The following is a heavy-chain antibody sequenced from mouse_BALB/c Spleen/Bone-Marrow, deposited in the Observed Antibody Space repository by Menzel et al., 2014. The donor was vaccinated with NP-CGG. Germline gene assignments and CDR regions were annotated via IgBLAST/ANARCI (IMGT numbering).Heavy chain of an antibody. CDR2: INPSTGYT. CDR3: AREGDYDGFAY. CDR1: GYTFTSYW. Sequence: VQLVESGAELAKPGASVKMSCKASGYTFTSYWMHWVKQRPGQGLEWIGYINPSTGYTEYNQKFKDKATLTADKSSSTAYMQLSSLTSEDSAVYDCAREGDYDGFAYWGQGTLVTVSA. V-gene: IGHV1-7*01. D-gene: IGHD2-4*01. J-gene: IGHJ3*01.